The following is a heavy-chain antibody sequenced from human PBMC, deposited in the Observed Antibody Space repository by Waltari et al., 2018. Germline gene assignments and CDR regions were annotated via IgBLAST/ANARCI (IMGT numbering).Heavy chain of an antibody. Sequence: EVQLVESGGGLVKPGGSLRLSCAASGFTFSSYSMNWVRPAPGKGREWVSSISSISTYIYYTDAGKGRCTISRDNAKNALYLQMNSLRAEDTVVYYCANASTPLYSGYDFDYWGQGALVTVSS. D-gene: IGHD5-12*01. J-gene: IGHJ4*02. CDR2: ISSISTYI. V-gene: IGHV3-21*01. CDR1: GFTFSSYS. CDR3: ANASTPLYSGYDFDY.